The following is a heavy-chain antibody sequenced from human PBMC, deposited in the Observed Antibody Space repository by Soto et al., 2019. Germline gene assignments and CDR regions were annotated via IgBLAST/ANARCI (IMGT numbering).Heavy chain of an antibody. Sequence: PGGSLRLSCAASGFTFSIYGMSWVRQAPGKGLEWVSGISGSGGDTYYADSVKGRFTISRDNSKNTLYLQMNSQRAEDTAVYYCAKAGNYYHYYGMDVWGQGTTVTVSS. V-gene: IGHV3-23*01. CDR3: AKAGNYYHYYGMDV. J-gene: IGHJ6*02. CDR1: GFTFSIYG. CDR2: ISGSGGDT.